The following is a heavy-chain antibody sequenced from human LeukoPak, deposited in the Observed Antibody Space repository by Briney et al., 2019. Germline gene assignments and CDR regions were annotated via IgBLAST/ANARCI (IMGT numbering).Heavy chain of an antibody. Sequence: ASVKVSCKASGYTFTGHYMHWVRQAPGQGLEWMGWINPNSGGTNYAQKFQGRVTMTRDTSISTAYMELSRLRSDDTAVYYCARGPLSGSYSSEYFQHWGQGTLVTVSS. CDR1: GYTFTGHY. J-gene: IGHJ1*01. CDR3: ARGPLSGSYSSEYFQH. V-gene: IGHV1-2*02. CDR2: INPNSGGT. D-gene: IGHD1-26*01.